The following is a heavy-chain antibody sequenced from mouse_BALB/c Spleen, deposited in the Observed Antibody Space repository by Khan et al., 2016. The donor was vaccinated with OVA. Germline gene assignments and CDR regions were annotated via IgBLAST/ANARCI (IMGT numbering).Heavy chain of an antibody. CDR3: TRIYRSDVDC. V-gene: IGHV1-20*02. J-gene: IGHJ2*01. CDR1: GYSFTGYF. Sequence: VRLQQSGPELVRPGASVKISCKASGYSFTGYFMNWVMQSHGKSLEWIGRINPHIGETFYNQRFKDKATLTVDESSSTAHMELRSLASEDSAVFYCTRIYRSDVDCWGRGTT. D-gene: IGHD1-1*01. CDR2: INPHIGET.